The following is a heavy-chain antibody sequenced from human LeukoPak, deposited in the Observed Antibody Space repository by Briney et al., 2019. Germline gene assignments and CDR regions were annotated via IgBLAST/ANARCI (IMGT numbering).Heavy chain of an antibody. D-gene: IGHD6-13*01. J-gene: IGHJ6*02. V-gene: IGHV4-4*07. Sequence: PSETLSLTCTVSGXSINSYYWSWIRQPAGKGLEWIGSIYTSGRTNHNPSLKSRVTMSVDTPKNQFSLKLSSVTAADTAVYYCARVGIGAAANYGMDVWGQGTTVTVSS. CDR1: GXSINSYY. CDR3: ARVGIGAAANYGMDV. CDR2: IYTSGRT.